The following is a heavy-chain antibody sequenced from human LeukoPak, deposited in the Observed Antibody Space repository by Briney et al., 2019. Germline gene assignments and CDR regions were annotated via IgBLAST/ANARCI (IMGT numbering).Heavy chain of an antibody. D-gene: IGHD6-19*01. CDR1: GGSISSSSYY. J-gene: IGHJ4*02. CDR3: ARDRMQWLADY. V-gene: IGHV4-39*07. CDR2: IYYSGST. Sequence: SETLSLTCTVSGGSISSSSYYWGWIRQPPGKGLEWIGSIYYSGSTYYNPSLKSRVTISVDTSKNQFSLKLSSVTAADTAVYYCARDRMQWLADYWGQGTLVTVSS.